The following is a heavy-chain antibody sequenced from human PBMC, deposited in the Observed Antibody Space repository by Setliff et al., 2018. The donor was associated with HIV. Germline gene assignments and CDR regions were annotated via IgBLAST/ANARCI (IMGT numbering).Heavy chain of an antibody. Sequence: PGGSLRLSCKGSGFTFGDSVMSWFRQAPGKGLEWVGFIRGKAYGGTTEYAASVKGRFTISRDDSKSIAYLQMNSLKTDDTAVYYCTRGRDIAVAAVNDYWGQGTLVTVSS. CDR3: TRGRDIAVAAVNDY. CDR2: IRGKAYGGTT. CDR1: GFTFGDSV. V-gene: IGHV3-49*03. J-gene: IGHJ4*02. D-gene: IGHD6-19*01.